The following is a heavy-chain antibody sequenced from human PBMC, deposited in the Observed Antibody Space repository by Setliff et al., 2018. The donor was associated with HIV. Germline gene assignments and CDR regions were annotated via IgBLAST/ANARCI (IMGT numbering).Heavy chain of an antibody. V-gene: IGHV3-15*01. CDR2: IISKGGGGTT. CDR3: TRIGGTTGFPLYT. D-gene: IGHD1-7*01. CDR1: GLTFSDAW. Sequence: PGGSLRLSCVVSGLTFSDAWLSWVRQAPGKGLDWVGRIISKGGGGTTDYAAPVQGRFTISRDDSKDTLYLQMDSLRTEDTAVYYCTRIGGTTGFPLYTWGQGTMVTVSS. J-gene: IGHJ3*02.